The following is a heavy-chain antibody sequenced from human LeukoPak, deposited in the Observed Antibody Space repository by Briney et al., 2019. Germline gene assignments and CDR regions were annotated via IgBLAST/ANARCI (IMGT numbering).Heavy chain of an antibody. V-gene: IGHV4-61*01. Sequence: PSETLSLTCTVSGASVSSGSYYWSWIRQPPGKGLEWIGYIYYSGSTNYNPSLKSRVTISVDTSKNQFSLTLSSVTAADTAVYYCARGSRGYTYGWGQGTLVTVSS. J-gene: IGHJ4*02. CDR2: IYYSGST. CDR1: GASVSSGSYY. CDR3: ARGSRGYTYG. D-gene: IGHD5-18*01.